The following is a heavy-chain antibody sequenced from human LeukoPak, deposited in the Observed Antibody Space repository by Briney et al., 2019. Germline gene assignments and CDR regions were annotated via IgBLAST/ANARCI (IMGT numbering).Heavy chain of an antibody. CDR3: VRDKGLTGDTCAFDI. J-gene: IGHJ3*02. Sequence: ASVKVSCKASGDTFDTYTISWVRQVPGQGLEWMGGFIPAFNTAHYARKFQGRVTITMEASTTTDFVEMSSLRFEDTAVYYCVRDKGLTGDTCAFDIWGQGTMVTVSS. CDR2: FIPAFNTA. CDR1: GDTFDTYT. D-gene: IGHD7-27*01. V-gene: IGHV1-69*05.